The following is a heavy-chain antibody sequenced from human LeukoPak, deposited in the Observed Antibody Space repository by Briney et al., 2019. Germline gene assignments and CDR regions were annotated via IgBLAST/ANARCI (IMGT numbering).Heavy chain of an antibody. J-gene: IGHJ4*02. CDR2: ISYDGSNK. Sequence: GGSLRLSCAASGFTFSSYGMHWVRQAPGKGLEWVAVISYDGSNKYYADSVKGRFTISRDSSKNTLYLQMNSLRAEDTAVYYCAKIGGNVVYWGQGTLVTVSS. D-gene: IGHD4-23*01. V-gene: IGHV3-30*18. CDR3: AKIGGNVVY. CDR1: GFTFSSYG.